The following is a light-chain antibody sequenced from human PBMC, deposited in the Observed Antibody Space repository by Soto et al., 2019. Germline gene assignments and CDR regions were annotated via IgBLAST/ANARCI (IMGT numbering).Light chain of an antibody. V-gene: IGLV2-14*01. CDR2: DVS. Sequence: QSALAQPASVSGSPGQSITISCTGTGSDVSGYNYVSWYQQHPGKAPKLIIYDVSDRPSGVSDRFSGSKSGSTASLTISGLQAEDEADYYCSSFTRSSTVIFGGGTKVTVL. J-gene: IGLJ2*01. CDR3: SSFTRSSTVI. CDR1: GSDVSGYNY.